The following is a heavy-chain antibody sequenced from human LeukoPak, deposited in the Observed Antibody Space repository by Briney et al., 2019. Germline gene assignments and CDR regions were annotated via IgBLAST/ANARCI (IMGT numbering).Heavy chain of an antibody. Sequence: SETLSLTCSVSGGSISSYYWSWIRQPAGKGLEWIGRIYTSGSINYNPSLTSRVTLSVDTSKNQFSLRLSSVTAADTAVYYCARGRVPERIPAASKAYYYYYMDVWGKGTTVTVSS. CDR1: GGSISSYY. D-gene: IGHD6-13*01. V-gene: IGHV4-4*07. CDR3: ARGRVPERIPAASKAYYYYYMDV. J-gene: IGHJ6*03. CDR2: IYTSGSI.